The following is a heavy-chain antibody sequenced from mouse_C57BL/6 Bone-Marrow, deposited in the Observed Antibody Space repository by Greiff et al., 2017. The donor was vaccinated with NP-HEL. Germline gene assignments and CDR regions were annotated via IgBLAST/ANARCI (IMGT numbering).Heavy chain of an antibody. CDR1: GYAFTNYL. Sequence: QVHVKQSGAELVRPGTSVKVSCKASGYAFTNYLIEWVKQRPGQGLEWIGVINPGSGGTNYNEKFKGKATLTADKSSSTAYMQLSSLTSEDSAVYFCARCLITTVVSMDYWGQGTSVTVSS. J-gene: IGHJ4*01. CDR3: ARCLITTVVSMDY. D-gene: IGHD1-1*01. V-gene: IGHV1-54*01. CDR2: INPGSGGT.